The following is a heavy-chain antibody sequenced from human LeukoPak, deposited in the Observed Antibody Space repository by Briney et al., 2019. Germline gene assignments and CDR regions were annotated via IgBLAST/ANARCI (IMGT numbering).Heavy chain of an antibody. V-gene: IGHV3-66*01. CDR1: GFTVSSNY. CDR3: ARDLDTYVVLTAYDTFDI. D-gene: IGHD2-21*02. J-gene: IGHJ3*02. Sequence: GGSLRLSCAASGFTVSSNYMSWVRQDPGKGLEWVSVIYSGGSTYYADSVKGRFTISRDNSKNTLYLQMNSLRAEDTAVYYCARDLDTYVVLTAYDTFDIWGQGTMVTVSS. CDR2: IYSGGST.